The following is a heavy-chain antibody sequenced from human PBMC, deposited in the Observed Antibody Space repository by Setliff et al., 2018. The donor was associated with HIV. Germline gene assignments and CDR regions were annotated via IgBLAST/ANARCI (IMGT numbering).Heavy chain of an antibody. D-gene: IGHD3-10*02. CDR2: SNSDGNSA. J-gene: IGHJ2*01. V-gene: IGHV3-74*01. Sequence: GGSLRLSCEASGFTFRNYWMHWVRQVPGKGLVWVSLSNSDGNSATYADPVRGRCTSSRDNARNTLYLQMNSLRAEDTAVYYCARGLFHEFDLWGRGTLVTVSS. CDR1: GFTFRNYW. CDR3: ARGLFHEFDL.